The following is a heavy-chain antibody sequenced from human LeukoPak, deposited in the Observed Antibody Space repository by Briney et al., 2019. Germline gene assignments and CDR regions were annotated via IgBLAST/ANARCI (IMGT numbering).Heavy chain of an antibody. V-gene: IGHV1-69*13. Sequence: GASVKVSCKASGGTFSGYAINWVRQAPGQGLEWMGGITPMFGTAKYAQKFQGRVTITADESTSTAYMELSSLRSEDTAVYYCARDSSEFRSLIFHWGQGTLVTVSS. D-gene: IGHD3-9*01. J-gene: IGHJ1*01. CDR2: ITPMFGTA. CDR1: GGTFSGYA. CDR3: ARDSSEFRSLIFH.